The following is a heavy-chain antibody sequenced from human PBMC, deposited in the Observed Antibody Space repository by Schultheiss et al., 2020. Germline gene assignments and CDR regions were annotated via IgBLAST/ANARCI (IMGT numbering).Heavy chain of an antibody. J-gene: IGHJ4*02. Sequence: SQTLSLTCTVSGGSITISNYYWGWVRQPPGKGLEWIGSIYYSGNTYYNPSLKSRVTISVDTSKNQFSLKLSSVTAADTAVYYCATSYYDILTGSPYYFDYWGQGTLVTVSS. D-gene: IGHD3-9*01. CDR1: GGSITISNYY. CDR2: IYYSGNT. V-gene: IGHV4-39*01. CDR3: ATSYYDILTGSPYYFDY.